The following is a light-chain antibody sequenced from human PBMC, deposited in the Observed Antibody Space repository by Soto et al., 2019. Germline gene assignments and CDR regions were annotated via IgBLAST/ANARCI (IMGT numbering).Light chain of an antibody. CDR1: QSVGRNY. V-gene: IGKV3-20*01. Sequence: EIVLTQSPGTLSLSPGERATLSCRASQSVGRNYLAWYQQKPGQAPRLLIHRISTRATGIPDRFSGSGSATDFTLTISRLEPEDFAVYYCQQFGSSPRTFGQGTKVEIK. CDR2: RIS. CDR3: QQFGSSPRT. J-gene: IGKJ1*01.